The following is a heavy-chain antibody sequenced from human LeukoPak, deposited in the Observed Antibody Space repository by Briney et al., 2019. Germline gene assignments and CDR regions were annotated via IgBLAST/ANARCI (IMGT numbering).Heavy chain of an antibody. D-gene: IGHD3-22*01. J-gene: IGHJ4*02. Sequence: SGPALVKPAQTRRLTCTFSGCSLRTSGRRVRWIRQPPGKALEWLALIDWVDDKFYSTSLKTRLTISKDTSKNQVVLTMTNMVHVHTAPYYSATYYYDCTGYFDFLDQGALVTVSS. CDR2: IDWVDDK. CDR1: GCSLRTSGRR. V-gene: IGHV2-70*04. CDR3: ATYYYDCTGYFDF.